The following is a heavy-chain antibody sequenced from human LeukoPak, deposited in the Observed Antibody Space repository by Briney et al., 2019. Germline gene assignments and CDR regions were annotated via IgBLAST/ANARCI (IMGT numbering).Heavy chain of an antibody. D-gene: IGHD3-10*02. CDR1: GFTFSSYA. J-gene: IGHJ6*04. V-gene: IGHV3-23*01. CDR3: AELGITMIGGV. Sequence: PGGSLRLSCAASGFTFSSYAMSWVRQTPGKGLEWVSSISGSADSTYYADSVKGRFTISRDNSKNTLSLLMNSLRAEDTAVYYCAELGITMIGGVWGKGTTVTISS. CDR2: ISGSADST.